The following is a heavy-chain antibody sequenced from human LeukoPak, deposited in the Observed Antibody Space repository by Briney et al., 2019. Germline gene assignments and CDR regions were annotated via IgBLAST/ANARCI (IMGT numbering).Heavy chain of an antibody. J-gene: IGHJ4*02. CDR3: ARNWNDFDY. CDR2: ISSDGTNK. V-gene: IGHV3-30*03. CDR1: GFTFSTYG. D-gene: IGHD1-1*01. Sequence: GRSLRLSCAASGFTFSTYGMHWVRRAPGKGLEWVAVISSDGTNKNYADSVKGRFTISRDNSKNTLYLQMNSLRAEDTAVYYCARNWNDFDYWGQGTLVTVSS.